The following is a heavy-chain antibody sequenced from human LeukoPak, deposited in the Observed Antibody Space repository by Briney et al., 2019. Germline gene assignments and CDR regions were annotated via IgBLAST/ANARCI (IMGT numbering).Heavy chain of an antibody. J-gene: IGHJ3*02. CDR1: GFTVSSNY. Sequence: RTGGSLRLSCAASGFTVSSNYMSWVRQAPGKGLEWVSVIYSGGSTYYADSVKGRFTISRDNSKNTLYLQMNSLRAEDTAVYYCARDLISGGMRAFDIWGQGTMVTVSS. D-gene: IGHD2-15*01. V-gene: IGHV3-53*01. CDR3: ARDLISGGMRAFDI. CDR2: IYSGGST.